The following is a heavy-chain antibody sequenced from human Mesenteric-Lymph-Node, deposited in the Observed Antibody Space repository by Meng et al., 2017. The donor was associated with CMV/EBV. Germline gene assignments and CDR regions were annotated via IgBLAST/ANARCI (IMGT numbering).Heavy chain of an antibody. Sequence: LSLVASGFTFDSYAMRWVRQAPGKGLEWVADINWDAGNVDYTDSVKGRFIISRDNAKRSVFLQMNSLRAEDTALYFCAKGSGLDKFDVWGPGTLVTVSS. CDR3: AKGSGLDKFDV. CDR1: GFTFDSYA. D-gene: IGHD1-1*01. V-gene: IGHV3-20*03. J-gene: IGHJ4*02. CDR2: INWDAGNV.